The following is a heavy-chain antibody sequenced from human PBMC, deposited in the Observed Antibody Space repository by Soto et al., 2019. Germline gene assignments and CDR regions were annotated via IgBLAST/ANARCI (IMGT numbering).Heavy chain of an antibody. CDR1: GFTVSSNY. V-gene: IGHV3-53*04. CDR3: ARALNDFWSCYSTGDYYYYMDV. Sequence: EVQLVESGGGLVQPGGSLRLSCAASGFTVSSNYMSWVRQAPGKGLEWVTVIYSGGSTYYADSVKGRFTISRHTSKNTLYLQRNSLRAEDTAVYYCARALNDFWSCYSTGDYYYYMDVWGKGTTVTVSS. J-gene: IGHJ6*03. D-gene: IGHD3-3*01. CDR2: IYSGGST.